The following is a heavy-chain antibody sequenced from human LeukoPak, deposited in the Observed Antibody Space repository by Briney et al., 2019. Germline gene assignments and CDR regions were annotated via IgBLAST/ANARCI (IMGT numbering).Heavy chain of an antibody. J-gene: IGHJ5*02. CDR3: ARDGVPAAIGWFDP. Sequence: PGGSLRLSCAASGLSITSYSMNWVRQAPGKGLEWVAVISYDGSNKYYADSVKGRFTISRDNSKNTLYLQMNSLRAEDTAVYYCARDGVPAAIGWFDPWGQGTLVTVSS. V-gene: IGHV3-30*03. D-gene: IGHD2-2*02. CDR2: ISYDGSNK. CDR1: GLSITSYS.